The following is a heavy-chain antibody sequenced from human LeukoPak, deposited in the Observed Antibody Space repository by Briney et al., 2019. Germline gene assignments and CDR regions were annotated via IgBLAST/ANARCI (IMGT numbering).Heavy chain of an antibody. D-gene: IGHD2-2*01. CDR3: ASSRGGYCSSTTCRYYYYYYMDV. CDR2: FSGDHGST. Sequence: GGPLTLSCAVSVFTFSNHAMSWLRHAPGRGREWGSAFSGDHGSTLYGDAVKGRFTVSRDKSKNTLYLEMNSLRAEDTAVYYCASSRGGYCSSTTCRYYYYYYMDVWGKGTTVTVSS. V-gene: IGHV3-23*01. J-gene: IGHJ6*03. CDR1: VFTFSNHA.